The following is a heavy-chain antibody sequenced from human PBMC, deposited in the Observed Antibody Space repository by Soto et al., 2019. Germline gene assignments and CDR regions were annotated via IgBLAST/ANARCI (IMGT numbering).Heavy chain of an antibody. CDR3: ARGGRLLHFDY. D-gene: IGHD2-15*01. CDR2: INHSGST. J-gene: IGHJ4*02. Sequence: QVQLQQWGAGLLKPSETLSLTCAVYGGSFSGYYWSWIRQPPGKGLEWIGEINHSGSTNYNPSLKSRVTISVDTSKNHFSLKLSSVTAADTAVYYCARGGRLLHFDYWGQGTLVTVSS. V-gene: IGHV4-34*01. CDR1: GGSFSGYY.